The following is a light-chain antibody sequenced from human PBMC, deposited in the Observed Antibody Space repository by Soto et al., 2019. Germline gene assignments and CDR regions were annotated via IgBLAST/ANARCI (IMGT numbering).Light chain of an antibody. CDR2: EDI. Sequence: SYELTQPPSVSVSPGQTARITCSGDALPKQYTFWYQQKPGQAPVLMIYEDILRPSGIPERFSGSSSGTTVTLTISGVQAEDEADYYCQSADSSGAYVVFGGGIKLTVL. CDR3: QSADSSGAYVV. V-gene: IGLV3-25*03. J-gene: IGLJ2*01. CDR1: ALPKQY.